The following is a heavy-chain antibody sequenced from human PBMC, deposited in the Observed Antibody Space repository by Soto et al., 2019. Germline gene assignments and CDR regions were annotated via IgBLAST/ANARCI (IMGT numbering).Heavy chain of an antibody. CDR2: IYSGGST. CDR1: GFTVSSNY. D-gene: IGHD2-15*01. J-gene: IGHJ5*02. CDR3: ARAPLGGPLLYS. V-gene: IGHV3-66*01. Sequence: GGSLRLSCAASGFTVSSNYMSWVRQAPGEGLEWVSVIYSGGSTYYADSVKGRFTISRDNSKNTLYLQMNSLRAEDTAVYYCARAPLGGPLLYSWGQGTLVTVSS.